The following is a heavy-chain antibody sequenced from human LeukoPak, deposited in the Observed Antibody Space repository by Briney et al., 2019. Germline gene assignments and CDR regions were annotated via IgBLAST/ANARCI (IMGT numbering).Heavy chain of an antibody. CDR3: ARVRDGYNDAYDI. CDR1: GYTFTNYN. D-gene: IGHD5-24*01. CDR2: INPSGGST. Sequence: GASVKVSCKASGYTFTNYNMHWVRQAPGQGLEWMGIINPSGGSTNYAQNFQGRVTMTRDTSTSTVYMELSSLRSEDTAVYYCARVRDGYNDAYDIWAQGTMVTVPS. V-gene: IGHV1-46*01. J-gene: IGHJ3*02.